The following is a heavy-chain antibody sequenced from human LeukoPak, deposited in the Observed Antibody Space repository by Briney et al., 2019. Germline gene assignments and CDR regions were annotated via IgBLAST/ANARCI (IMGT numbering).Heavy chain of an antibody. CDR2: INHSGST. Sequence: LETLSLTCAVYGGSFSSYYWSWIRQPPGKGLEWIGEINHSGSTKYNPSLKSRVTISVDTSKNQFSLKLSSVTAADTAVYYCARGLTGTTSFDYWGQGTLVTVSS. CDR1: GGSFSSYY. V-gene: IGHV4-34*01. CDR3: ARGLTGTTSFDY. J-gene: IGHJ4*02. D-gene: IGHD1-7*01.